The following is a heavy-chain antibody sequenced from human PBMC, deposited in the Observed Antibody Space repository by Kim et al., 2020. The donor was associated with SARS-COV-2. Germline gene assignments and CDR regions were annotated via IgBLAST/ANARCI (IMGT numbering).Heavy chain of an antibody. J-gene: IGHJ6*03. D-gene: IGHD6-13*01. CDR3: ARQIGYYMDV. CDR2: GGN. Sequence: GGNTYNPPLQSRAGMSVDTSKKRFSLKLSSVTAADTAIYFCARQIGYYMDVWGKGTTVTVSS. V-gene: IGHV4-59*08.